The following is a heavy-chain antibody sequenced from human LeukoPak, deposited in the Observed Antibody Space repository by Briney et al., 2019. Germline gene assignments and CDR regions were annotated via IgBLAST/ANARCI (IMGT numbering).Heavy chain of an antibody. J-gene: IGHJ4*02. Sequence: ASVKVSCKASGYTFTSYDINWVRQATGQGLEWMGWMNPNSGNTGYAQKFQGRVTITADESTSTAYMELSSLRSEDTAVYYCARAPVVPAALFDYWGQGTLVTVSS. V-gene: IGHV1-8*03. CDR1: GYTFTSYD. D-gene: IGHD2-2*01. CDR3: ARAPVVPAALFDY. CDR2: MNPNSGNT.